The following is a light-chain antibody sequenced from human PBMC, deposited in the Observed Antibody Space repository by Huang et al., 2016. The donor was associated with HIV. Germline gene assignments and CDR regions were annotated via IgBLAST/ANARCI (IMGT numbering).Light chain of an antibody. CDR2: FGS. CDR3: MQARQTPIT. J-gene: IGKJ5*01. V-gene: IGKV2-28*01. CDR1: QSLLHSNGYNY. Sequence: DIVMTQSPLSLPVTPGEPASISCRSSQSLLHSNGYNYLDWYLQKPGQSPQLLIYFGSSRVSGVPDRFRGSGSGTDFTLKITRVEAEDVGVYYCMQARQTPITFGQGTRLEIK.